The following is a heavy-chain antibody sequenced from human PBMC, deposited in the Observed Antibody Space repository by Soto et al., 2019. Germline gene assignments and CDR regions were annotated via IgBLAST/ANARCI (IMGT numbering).Heavy chain of an antibody. CDR2: ISWNSGSI. D-gene: IGHD2-2*01. CDR1: GFTFDDYA. CDR3: AKAWGPAAMDAFDI. J-gene: IGHJ3*02. Sequence: LRLSCAASGFTFDDYAMHWVRQAPGKGLEWVSGISWNSGSIGYADSVKGRFTISRDNAKNSLYLQMNGLRAEDTALYYCAKAWGPAAMDAFDIWGQGTMVTVSS. V-gene: IGHV3-9*01.